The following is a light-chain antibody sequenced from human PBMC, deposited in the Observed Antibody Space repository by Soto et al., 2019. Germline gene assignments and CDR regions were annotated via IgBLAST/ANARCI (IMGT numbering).Light chain of an antibody. CDR2: KAS. Sequence: NQTTQSPSTLSGSVGDRVTITCRASQTISSWLAWYQQKPGKAPKLLIYKASTLKSGVPSRFSGSGSGTEFTLTISSLQPDDFATYYCQQVSGYPLSFGGGSKVDI. V-gene: IGKV1-5*03. J-gene: IGKJ4*01. CDR3: QQVSGYPLS. CDR1: QTISSW.